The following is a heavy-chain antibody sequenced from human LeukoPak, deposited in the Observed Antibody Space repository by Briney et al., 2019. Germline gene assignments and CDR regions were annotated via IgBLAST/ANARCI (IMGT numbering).Heavy chain of an antibody. D-gene: IGHD3-10*01. Sequence: PGGSLRLSCAASGFTFSRYSMNWVRQAPGKGLEWVSYISSSSSTKYYADSVKGRFTISRDNAKSSLYLQMNSLRDEDTAVCFCARDPGHSSVGEPKHNDYWGQGTLVTVSS. J-gene: IGHJ4*02. CDR3: ARDPGHSSVGEPKHNDY. CDR1: GFTFSRYS. CDR2: ISSSSSTK. V-gene: IGHV3-48*02.